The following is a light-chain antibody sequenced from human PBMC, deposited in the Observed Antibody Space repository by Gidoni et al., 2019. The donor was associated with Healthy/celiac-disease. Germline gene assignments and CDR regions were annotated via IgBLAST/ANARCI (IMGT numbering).Light chain of an antibody. CDR3: QQNYSTALT. CDR1: QSMSSY. Sequence: DIQMTQSPSSLSASVGDRVTITCRASQSMSSYLNWYQQKPGKAPKLLIYAASSLHSGVPSRFSGSGSGTDFTLTISSLQPEDFATYYCQQNYSTALTFGGGTKVEIK. CDR2: AAS. V-gene: IGKV1-39*01. J-gene: IGKJ4*01.